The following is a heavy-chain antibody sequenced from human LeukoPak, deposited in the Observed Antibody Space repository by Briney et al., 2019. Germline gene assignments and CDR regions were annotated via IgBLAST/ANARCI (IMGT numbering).Heavy chain of an antibody. CDR1: GGSLRNHF. D-gene: IGHD3-10*01. CDR3: ARDCYYGSGSYCY. V-gene: IGHV4-34*01. CDR2: VNYWGNT. Sequence: SETLSLTCVGDGGSLRNHFWSWISQPPGKTLEWIGEVNYWGNTNYSPSLKSRVTISIDTSKKQISLRLNSVTAADTAVYYCARDCYYGSGSYCYWGQGTLVSVSS. J-gene: IGHJ4*02.